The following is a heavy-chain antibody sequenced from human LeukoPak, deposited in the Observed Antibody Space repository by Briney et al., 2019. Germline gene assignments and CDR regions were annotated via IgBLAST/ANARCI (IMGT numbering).Heavy chain of an antibody. CDR2: ISGSGSYR. CDR3: AREPDMDV. J-gene: IGHJ6*03. CDR1: GFTFSSYI. V-gene: IGHV3-21*01. Sequence: TGGSLRLSCAASGFTFSSYIMNWVRQAPGKGLEWVSSISGSGSYRYYADSVQGRFTISRDNAKNSLYLQMNSLRAEDTAVYFCAREPDMDVWGKGTTVTISS.